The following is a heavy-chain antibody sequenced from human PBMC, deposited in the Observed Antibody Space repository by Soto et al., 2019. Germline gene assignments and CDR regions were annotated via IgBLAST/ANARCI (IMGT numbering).Heavy chain of an antibody. D-gene: IGHD2-2*02. CDR3: VREGRSSTSCNTGCAFDI. J-gene: IGHJ3*02. Sequence: QVQLVESGGALVKPGGSLRLSCAASGFTSWDYDMSWIRQAPGKGLEWVSYISRSGNTMYYGDYVKGRFTISRDNAENSVFLQMIILRAEDTAVYYCVREGRSSTSCNTGCAFDIWGQGTMVTVSS. CDR2: ISRSGNTM. CDR1: GFTSWDYD. V-gene: IGHV3-11*01.